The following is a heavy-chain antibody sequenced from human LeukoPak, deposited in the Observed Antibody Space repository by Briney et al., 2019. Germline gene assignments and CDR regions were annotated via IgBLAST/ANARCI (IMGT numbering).Heavy chain of an antibody. CDR3: ARLLGGTYYYFDF. CDR2: IYPSDSDT. Sequence: GESLKISCKGSGYSFTTYWIGWVRQMPGKGLEWLGIIYPSDSDTKYSPSFQGQVTISADKFRTTAYLQWSGLGAADTAMYYCARLLGGTYYYFDFWGQGTLVTVSS. CDR1: GYSFTTYW. V-gene: IGHV5-51*01. D-gene: IGHD1-7*01. J-gene: IGHJ4*02.